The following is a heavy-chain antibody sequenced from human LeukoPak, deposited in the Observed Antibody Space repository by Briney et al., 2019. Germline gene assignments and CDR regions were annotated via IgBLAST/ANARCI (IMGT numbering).Heavy chain of an antibody. Sequence: ASVKVSCKASGYTFTSYDINWVRQATGQGLEWMGWMNPNSGNTGYALKFQGRVTMTRNTSISTAYMELSSLRSEDTAVYYCARDLHAWTYYYDSSGLDYWGQGTLVTVSS. V-gene: IGHV1-8*01. J-gene: IGHJ4*02. D-gene: IGHD3-22*01. CDR3: ARDLHAWTYYYDSSGLDY. CDR2: MNPNSGNT. CDR1: GYTFTSYD.